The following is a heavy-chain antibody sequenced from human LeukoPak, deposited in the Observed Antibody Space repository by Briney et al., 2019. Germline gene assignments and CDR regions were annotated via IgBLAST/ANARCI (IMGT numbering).Heavy chain of an antibody. V-gene: IGHV1-8*01. D-gene: IGHD2-21*02. CDR3: ARTAYCGGDCYSDWFDP. J-gene: IGHJ5*02. CDR2: MNPNSGNT. Sequence: ASLRVSSKASGYTFTSYDINWVPQATGQGLEWMGWMNPNSGNTGYAQKFQGRVTMTRNTSISTAYMELSSLRSEDTAVYYCARTAYCGGDCYSDWFDPWGQGTLVTVSS. CDR1: GYTFTSYD.